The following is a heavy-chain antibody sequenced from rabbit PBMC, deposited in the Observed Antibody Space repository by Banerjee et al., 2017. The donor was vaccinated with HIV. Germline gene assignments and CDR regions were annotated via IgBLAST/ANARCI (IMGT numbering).Heavy chain of an antibody. V-gene: IGHV1S40*01. CDR2: ISAYNGNT. J-gene: IGHJ4*01. CDR1: GFSFSGDYY. CDR3: ARESAYDSLIYSFNL. Sequence: QQLEESGGDLVKPGASLTLTCTASGFSFSGDYYMCWVRQAPGRGLEWIACISAYNGNTYYASWAKGRSTISKASSTTVTLQMTSLTAADTATYFCARESAYDSLIYSFNLWGQGTLVTVS. D-gene: IGHD6-1*01.